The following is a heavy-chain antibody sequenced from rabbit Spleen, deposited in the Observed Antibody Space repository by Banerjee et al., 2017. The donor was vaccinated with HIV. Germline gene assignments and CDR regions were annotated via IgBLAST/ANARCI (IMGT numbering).Heavy chain of an antibody. CDR1: GFSFNSGYD. CDR3: ARDSATSFSTYGMDL. Sequence: QEQLVESGGGLVQPGGSLKLSCKASGFSFNSGYDMCWVRQAPGKGLEWVACAYAGSSGGTYSATWAKGRFTISKTSSTTVTLQMNSLTAADTATYFCARDSATSFSTYGMDLWGPGTLVTVS. D-gene: IGHD1-1*01. J-gene: IGHJ6*01. CDR2: AYAGSSGGT. V-gene: IGHV1S45*01.